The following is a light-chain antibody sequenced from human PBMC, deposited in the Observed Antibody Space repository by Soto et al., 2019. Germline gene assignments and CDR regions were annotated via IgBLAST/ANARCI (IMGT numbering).Light chain of an antibody. CDR2: EVT. J-gene: IGLJ1*01. Sequence: QLVLTQPASVSGSPGQSITISCTGTSSDVGGYNSVSWYQQHPGKAPKLMIYEVTHRPSGVSNRFSGSESANTASLTISGLQAEDEADYYCSSYTTSTTYVFGTGTKLTVL. V-gene: IGLV2-14*01. CDR1: SSDVGGYNS. CDR3: SSYTTSTTYV.